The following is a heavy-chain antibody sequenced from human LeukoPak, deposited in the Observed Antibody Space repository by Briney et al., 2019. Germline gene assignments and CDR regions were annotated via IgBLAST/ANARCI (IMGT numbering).Heavy chain of an antibody. D-gene: IGHD2-2*01. V-gene: IGHV6-1*01. CDR3: ARRLTQYDCFDP. CDR1: GDSVSSNSVT. J-gene: IGHJ5*02. Sequence: SQTLSLTCAIPGDSVSSNSVTWNWIRQSPSRGLEWLGRTYYRSTWYNDYAVSVRGRITVNPDTSKDQFSLHLNSVTPEDTAVYYCARRLTQYDCFDPWGQGILVTVSS. CDR2: TYYRSTWYN.